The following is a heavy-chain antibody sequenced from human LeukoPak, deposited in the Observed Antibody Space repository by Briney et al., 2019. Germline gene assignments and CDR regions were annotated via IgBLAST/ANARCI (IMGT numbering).Heavy chain of an antibody. CDR3: ARGRIMITFGGVIAPCAFDI. V-gene: IGHV1-18*04. J-gene: IGHJ3*02. Sequence: GASVKVSCKASGYTFTGYYMQWARQAPGQGLEWMGWISAYNGNTNYAQKLQGRVTMTTDTSTSTAYMELRSLRSDDTAVYYCARGRIMITFGGVIAPCAFDIWGQGTMVTVSS. CDR2: ISAYNGNT. CDR1: GYTFTGYY. D-gene: IGHD3-16*02.